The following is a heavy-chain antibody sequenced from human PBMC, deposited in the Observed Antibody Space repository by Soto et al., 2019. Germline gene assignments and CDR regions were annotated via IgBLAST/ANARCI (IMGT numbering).Heavy chain of an antibody. V-gene: IGHV3-30*02. D-gene: IGHD6-19*01. Sequence: GSLRLSCAASGFTFSSYGMHWVRQAPGKGLEWVAVIWYDGSNKYYADSVKGRFTISRDNSKNTLYLQMNSLRAEDTAVYYCAKDLKWLVRDYFDYWGQGTLVTVSS. CDR1: GFTFSSYG. CDR3: AKDLKWLVRDYFDY. J-gene: IGHJ4*02. CDR2: IWYDGSNK.